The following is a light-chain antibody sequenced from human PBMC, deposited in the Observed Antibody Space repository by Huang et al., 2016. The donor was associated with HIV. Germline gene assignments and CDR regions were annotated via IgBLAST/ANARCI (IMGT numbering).Light chain of an antibody. CDR2: AAS. V-gene: IGKV1-16*02. Sequence: DIQMTQSPSSLSASVGDRVTITCRASQDISNYLAWFQQKPGHAPKSLIYAASSLQSGVPSKFSGSRSGTDFTLTISSLQPEDFATYYCQQYNSYPFTFGQGTKLEI. CDR1: QDISNY. J-gene: IGKJ2*01. CDR3: QQYNSYPFT.